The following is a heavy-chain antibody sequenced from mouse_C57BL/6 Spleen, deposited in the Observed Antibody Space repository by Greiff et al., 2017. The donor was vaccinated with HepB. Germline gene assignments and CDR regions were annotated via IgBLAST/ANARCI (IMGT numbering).Heavy chain of an antibody. CDR3: ARGGAITIYWYFDV. CDR1: GYTFTSYG. D-gene: IGHD1-1*02. J-gene: IGHJ1*03. V-gene: IGHV1-81*01. CDR2: IYPRSGNT. Sequence: VKLVESGAELARPGASVKLSCKASGYTFTSYGISWVKQRTGQGLEWIGEIYPRSGNTYYNEKFKGKATLTADKSSSTAYMELRSLTSEDSAVYFCARGGAITIYWYFDVWGTGTTVTVSS.